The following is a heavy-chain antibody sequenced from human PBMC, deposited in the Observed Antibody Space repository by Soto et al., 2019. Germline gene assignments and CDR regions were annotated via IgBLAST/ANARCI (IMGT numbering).Heavy chain of an antibody. D-gene: IGHD6-19*01. J-gene: IGHJ4*02. V-gene: IGHV3-23*01. CDR3: ATSSGWRAFDF. CDR1: GFTFSTFA. CDR2: LTGSGTNT. Sequence: EVQLLESGGGLVQPGGSLRLSCAASGFTFSTFAMSWVRQAPGKGLEWVSGLTGSGTNTYYADSVKGRFTISRDNSKSTLYLQMDSLSAEDTAIYYCATSSGWRAFDFWCQGNLVTVSS.